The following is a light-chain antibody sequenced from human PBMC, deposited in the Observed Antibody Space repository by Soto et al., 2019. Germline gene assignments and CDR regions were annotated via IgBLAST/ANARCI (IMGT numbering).Light chain of an antibody. J-gene: IGKJ1*01. V-gene: IGKV3-15*01. CDR3: QQYNNLPRT. CDR2: GAS. Sequence: VVSLSPGTLSLSKGERATLSCGASQSVSSNLAWYQQKPGQAPRLLIYGASTRATGIPARFSGSGSGTEFTLTISSLQSEDFAVYYCQQYNNLPRTFGQGTKVDIK. CDR1: QSVSSN.